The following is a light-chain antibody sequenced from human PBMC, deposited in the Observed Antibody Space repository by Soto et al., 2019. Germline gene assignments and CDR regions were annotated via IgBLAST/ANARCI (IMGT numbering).Light chain of an antibody. J-gene: IGKJ3*01. CDR2: DAS. CDR1: QSVSSY. V-gene: IGKV3-11*01. CDR3: QQRSNWPPT. Sequence: EIVLTQSPATLSLSPGERATLSCRASQSVSSYLAWYQQKPGQAPRLLIYDASNRATGIPARFSGSGSGTDFTLTISSLETADFAVYYCQQRSNWPPTFGPGTKVHIK.